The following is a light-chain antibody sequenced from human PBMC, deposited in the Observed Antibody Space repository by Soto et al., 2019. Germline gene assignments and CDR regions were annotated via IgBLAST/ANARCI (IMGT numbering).Light chain of an antibody. V-gene: IGKV1-33*01. CDR1: QASNNY. J-gene: IGKJ1*01. Sequence: DIQMTQSPSSLSASVGDRVTITCQASQASNNYLHWDQQKPGKAPKLLISAASNLEKGAPSRFSGSGSGTDFTFDISSLQPEDVATYYCQHHHNLPHFGQGTKVAIK. CDR3: QHHHNLPH. CDR2: AAS.